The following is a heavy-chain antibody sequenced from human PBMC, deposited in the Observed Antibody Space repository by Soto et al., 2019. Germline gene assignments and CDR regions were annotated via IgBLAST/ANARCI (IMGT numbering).Heavy chain of an antibody. J-gene: IGHJ6*02. CDR1: GGSFSGYY. Sequence: PSETLSLTCAVYGGSFSGYYWSWIRQPPGKGLEWIGEINHSGSTNYNPSLKSRVTISVDTSKNQFSLKLSSETAADTAVYYCARWGDTMVRGVLTDYYYYYGMDIWGPGTTVAVSS. CDR3: ARWGDTMVRGVLTDYYYYYGMDI. D-gene: IGHD3-10*01. V-gene: IGHV4-34*01. CDR2: INHSGST.